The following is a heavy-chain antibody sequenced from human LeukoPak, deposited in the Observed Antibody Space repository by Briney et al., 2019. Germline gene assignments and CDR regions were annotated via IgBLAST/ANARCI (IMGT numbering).Heavy chain of an antibody. CDR2: ISDSGGST. Sequence: GGSLRLSCAASGFTFSSYAMSWVRQAPGKGLEWVSVISDSGGSTYYADSVKGRFIISRDNSKNTLYLQMNSLRAEDTAVYYCAKGRSDYYDSSGYTDAFDIWGQGTMVTVSS. CDR1: GFTFSSYA. D-gene: IGHD3-22*01. V-gene: IGHV3-23*01. J-gene: IGHJ3*02. CDR3: AKGRSDYYDSSGYTDAFDI.